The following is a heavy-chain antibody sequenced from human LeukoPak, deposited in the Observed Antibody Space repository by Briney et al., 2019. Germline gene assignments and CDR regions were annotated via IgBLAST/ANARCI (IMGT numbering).Heavy chain of an antibody. CDR3: ARDTKGAAAANHGEFDP. CDR2: INHSGST. Sequence: SETLSLTCAVYGGSFSGYYWGWIRQPPGKGLEWIGEINHSGSTNYNPSLKSRVTISVDTSKNQFSLKLSSVTAADTAVYYCARDTKGAAAANHGEFDPWGQGTLVTVSS. CDR1: GGSFSGYY. D-gene: IGHD2-2*01. V-gene: IGHV4-34*01. J-gene: IGHJ5*02.